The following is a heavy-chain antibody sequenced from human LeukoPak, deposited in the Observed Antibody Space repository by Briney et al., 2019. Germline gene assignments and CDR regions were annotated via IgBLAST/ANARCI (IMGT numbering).Heavy chain of an antibody. D-gene: IGHD3-10*01. Sequence: GGSLRLSCAASGFTVSSNYMSWVRQAPGKGLEWVSVIYSGGSTYYADSVKGRFTISRDNSKNTLYLQMNSLRAEDTAVYYCARGARFGELFFDYWGQGTLVTVSS. V-gene: IGHV3-53*01. CDR3: ARGARFGELFFDY. CDR2: IYSGGST. CDR1: GFTVSSNY. J-gene: IGHJ4*02.